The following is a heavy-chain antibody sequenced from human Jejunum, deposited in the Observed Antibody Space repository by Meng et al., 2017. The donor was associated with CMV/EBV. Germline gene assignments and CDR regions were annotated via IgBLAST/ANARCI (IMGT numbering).Heavy chain of an antibody. CDR2: IYNGVAGT. D-gene: IGHD1-1*01. CDR3: AKRKYDDAAFDF. J-gene: IGHJ3*01. Sequence: ASVFTFVRYAMSWVRQAPGKGLEWVSVIYNGVAGTYYADSVKGRFTISRDNSKNTVYLQMNSLRAEDTAVYYCAKRKYDDAAFDFWGQGTMVTVSS. CDR1: VFTFVRYA. V-gene: IGHV3-23*03.